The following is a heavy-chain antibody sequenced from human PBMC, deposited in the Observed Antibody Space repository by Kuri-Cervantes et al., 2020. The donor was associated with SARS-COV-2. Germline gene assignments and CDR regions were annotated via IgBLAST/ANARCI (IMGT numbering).Heavy chain of an antibody. D-gene: IGHD4-17*01. V-gene: IGHV5-51*01. CDR1: GYSFTSYW. CDR3: ARQSRGATATVTTDYYYYGMDA. J-gene: IGHJ6*02. Sequence: KVSCKGSGYSFTSYWIGWVRQMPGKGLEWMGIIYPGDSDTRYSPSFQGQVTISADKSISTAYLQWSSLKASDTAMYYCARQSRGATATVTTDYYYYGMDAWGQGTTVTVSS. CDR2: IYPGDSDT.